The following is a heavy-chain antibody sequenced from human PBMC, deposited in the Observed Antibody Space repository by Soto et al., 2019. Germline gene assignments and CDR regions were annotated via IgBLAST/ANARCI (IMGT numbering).Heavy chain of an antibody. D-gene: IGHD3-3*01. CDR1: GGSFSGYY. CDR3: ASLRFLEWLFDGWFDP. Sequence: SETLSLTCAVYGGSFSGYYWSWIRQPPGKGLEWIGDSNHSGSTNYNPSLKSRVTISVDTSKNQFSLKLNSVTAADTAVYYCASLRFLEWLFDGWFDPWGRGTLVTVSS. V-gene: IGHV4-34*01. CDR2: SNHSGST. J-gene: IGHJ5*02.